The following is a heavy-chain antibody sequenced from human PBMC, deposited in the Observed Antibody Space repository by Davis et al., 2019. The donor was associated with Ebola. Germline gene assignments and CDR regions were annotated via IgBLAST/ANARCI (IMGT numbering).Heavy chain of an antibody. V-gene: IGHV4-59*01. CDR1: GGSFSGYY. Sequence: SETLSLTCAVYGGSFSGYYWSWFRQPPGKGLEWIGYIYYSGSTNYNPSLKSRVTISVDTSKNQFSLKLSSVTAADTAVYYCARRRGYFDYWGQGTLVTVSS. J-gene: IGHJ4*02. CDR3: ARRRGYFDY. D-gene: IGHD3-10*01. CDR2: IYYSGST.